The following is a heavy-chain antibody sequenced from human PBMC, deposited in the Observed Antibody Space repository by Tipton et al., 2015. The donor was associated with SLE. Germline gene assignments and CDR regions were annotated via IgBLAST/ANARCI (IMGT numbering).Heavy chain of an antibody. Sequence: RSLRLSCAASGFTFSSYGMHWVRQAPGKGLDWVAVISYDGSYKYYADSVKGRFTISRDNSKNTLFLQMNSLRAEDTAVYYCTRDLVGSIGHWGQGTLVTVSS. J-gene: IGHJ4*02. V-gene: IGHV3-30*03. CDR2: ISYDGSYK. CDR3: TRDLVGSIGH. CDR1: GFTFSSYG. D-gene: IGHD1-26*01.